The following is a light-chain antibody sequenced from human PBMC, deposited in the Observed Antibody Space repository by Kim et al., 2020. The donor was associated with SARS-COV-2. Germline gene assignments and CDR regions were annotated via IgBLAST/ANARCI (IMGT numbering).Light chain of an antibody. CDR3: AAWDDSLIAYV. V-gene: IGLV1-47*01. Sequence: ELTQPPSASGTPGQRVTISCSGSSSNIGSNFVYWYQQLPGMAPKLLMYRNNHRPSGVPDRFSGSKSGTSASLAISGLRSEDEADYYCAAWDDSLIAYVFGTGTKVTVL. J-gene: IGLJ1*01. CDR2: RNN. CDR1: SSNIGSNF.